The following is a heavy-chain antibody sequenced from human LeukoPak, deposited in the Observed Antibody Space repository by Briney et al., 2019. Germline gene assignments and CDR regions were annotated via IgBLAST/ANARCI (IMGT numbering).Heavy chain of an antibody. J-gene: IGHJ5*01. Sequence: PGGSLRLSCAASGFTFSSYWMHWVRQAPGKGLVWVSRINTDGSSTRYADSVKGRFTISRDNAKNTLYLQMDSLRAEDTAVYYCARDARDASSSWFDYWGQGTLVTVSS. CDR1: GFTFSSYW. CDR3: ARDARDASSSWFDY. V-gene: IGHV3-74*01. D-gene: IGHD6-13*01. CDR2: INTDGSST.